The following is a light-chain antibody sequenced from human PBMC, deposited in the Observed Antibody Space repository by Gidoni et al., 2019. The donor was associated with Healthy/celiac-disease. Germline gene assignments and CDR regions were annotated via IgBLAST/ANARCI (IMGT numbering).Light chain of an antibody. J-gene: IGKJ4*01. CDR3: QQYDNLPLT. Sequence: DIQLTPSPSSLSASVGDRVTITCQASPDISNYLNWYQQKPGKAPKLRIYDASNLETGVPSRFSGSGSGTDLTFTISSLQPEDIATYYCQQYDNLPLTFGGGTKVEIK. CDR1: PDISNY. CDR2: DAS. V-gene: IGKV1-33*01.